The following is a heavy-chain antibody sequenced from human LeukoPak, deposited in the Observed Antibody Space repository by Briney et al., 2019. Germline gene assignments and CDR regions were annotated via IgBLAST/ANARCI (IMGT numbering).Heavy chain of an antibody. D-gene: IGHD6-13*01. J-gene: IGHJ4*02. Sequence: PGGSLRLSCAASGFIFDDYGMSWVRQAPGKGLEWVSGINWNGSITGYADSVKGRFTISRDNANNSLYLQMNSLRADDTALYYCVRVHRYSSSWDSFDYWGQGTLVTVSS. CDR1: GFIFDDYG. CDR2: INWNGSIT. V-gene: IGHV3-20*04. CDR3: VRVHRYSSSWDSFDY.